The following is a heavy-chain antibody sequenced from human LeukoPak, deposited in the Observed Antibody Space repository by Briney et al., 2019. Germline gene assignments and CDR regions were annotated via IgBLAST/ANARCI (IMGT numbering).Heavy chain of an antibody. V-gene: IGHV3-21*01. J-gene: IGHJ4*02. CDR1: GFTFSSYS. D-gene: IGHD5-24*01. Sequence: GGSLRLSCAASGFTFSSYSMNWVRQAPGKGLEWVSSISSGSSYIYYADSVKGRFTISRDNAKNSLYLQMNSLRAEDTAVYYCARGGEMATIKGVYYFDYWGQGTLVTVSS. CDR3: ARGGEMATIKGVYYFDY. CDR2: ISSGSSYI.